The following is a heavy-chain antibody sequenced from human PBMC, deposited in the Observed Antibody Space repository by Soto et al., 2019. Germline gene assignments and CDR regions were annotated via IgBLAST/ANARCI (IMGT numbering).Heavy chain of an antibody. J-gene: IGHJ6*02. V-gene: IGHV1-8*01. Sequence: QVQLVQSGAEVKKPGASVKVSCKASGYTFTSYDINWVRQATGQGLEWMGWMNPNSGNTGYAQKFQGRVTMTRNTSTSTAYMELSSLRSEDTAVYYCACTVTNYYYYGMDVWGQGTTVTVSS. CDR1: GYTFTSYD. CDR3: ACTVTNYYYYGMDV. D-gene: IGHD4-4*01. CDR2: MNPNSGNT.